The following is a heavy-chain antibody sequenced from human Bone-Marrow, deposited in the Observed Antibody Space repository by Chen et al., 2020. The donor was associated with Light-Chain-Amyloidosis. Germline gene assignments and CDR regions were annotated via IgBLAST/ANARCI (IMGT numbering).Heavy chain of an antibody. V-gene: IGHV4-39*07. CDR3: VRDRRGGQRRVTLVIHREGGFDP. D-gene: IGHD3-10*01. CDR2: TSISGTT. J-gene: IGHJ3*01. Sequence: QLHLQESGPGLVKPSETLSLSCSVSGGSMSSNDYNWGWIRQSPGKGLEWIGSTSISGTTNYSPSFKSRLSISVDTSKSQFFLKLTSVTAADTAVYYCVRDRRGGQRRVTLVIHREGGFDPWGHGTLVTVSS. CDR1: GGSMSSNDYN.